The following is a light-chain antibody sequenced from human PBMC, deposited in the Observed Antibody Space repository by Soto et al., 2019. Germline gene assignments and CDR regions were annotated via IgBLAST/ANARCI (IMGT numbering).Light chain of an antibody. Sequence: DIQMTQSPSSLSASVGDRVTITCRASQSISSYLNWYQQKPGKAPKLLIYAAFSLQSGVPSRFSGSGSGTDFTLTISSLQPEDFATYYCQQSYSTPLYTFGQGTKREIK. CDR2: AAF. CDR1: QSISSY. V-gene: IGKV1-39*01. J-gene: IGKJ2*01. CDR3: QQSYSTPLYT.